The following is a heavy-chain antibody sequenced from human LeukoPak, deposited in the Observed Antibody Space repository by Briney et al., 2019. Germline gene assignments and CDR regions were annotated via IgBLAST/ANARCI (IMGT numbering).Heavy chain of an antibody. V-gene: IGHV3-30*18. J-gene: IGHJ6*03. Sequence: GTSLRLSCAASGFTFSSHGMHWVRQAPGKRLEWVAVIWYAGTNKYYADSVKGRFTISRDNSKNTLYLQMDSLRAEDTAVYYCAKDGLAYCGGDCYIEYYYYMDVWGKGTRSPSP. CDR2: IWYAGTNK. CDR1: GFTFSSHG. CDR3: AKDGLAYCGGDCYIEYYYYMDV. D-gene: IGHD2-21*01.